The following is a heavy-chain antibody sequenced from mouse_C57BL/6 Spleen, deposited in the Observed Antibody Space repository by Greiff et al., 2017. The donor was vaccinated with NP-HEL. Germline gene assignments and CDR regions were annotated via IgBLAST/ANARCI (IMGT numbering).Heavy chain of an antibody. Sequence: EVQLVESGTVLARPGASVKMSCKTSGYTFTSYWMHWVKPRPGQGLEWIGAIYPGNSDTSYNQKFKGKAKLTAVTSASTAYMELSSLTNEDSAVYYCTRWGAAQATWAWFAYWGQGTLVTVSA. D-gene: IGHD3-2*02. CDR2: IYPGNSDT. J-gene: IGHJ3*01. CDR1: GYTFTSYW. V-gene: IGHV1-5*01. CDR3: TRWGAAQATWAWFAY.